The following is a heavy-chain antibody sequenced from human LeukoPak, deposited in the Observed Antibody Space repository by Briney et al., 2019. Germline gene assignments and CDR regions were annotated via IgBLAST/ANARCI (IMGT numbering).Heavy chain of an antibody. D-gene: IGHD6-13*01. J-gene: IGHJ4*02. V-gene: IGHV3-30*01. CDR3: ARDSGPHGIAAAGFDY. CDR2: ISYDGSNK. Sequence: PGRSLRLSCAASGFTFSSYAMHWVRQAPGKGLEWVAVISYDGSNKYHADSVKGRFTISRDNSKNTLYLQMNSLRPEDTAVYYCARDSGPHGIAAAGFDYWGQGTLVTVSS. CDR1: GFTFSSYA.